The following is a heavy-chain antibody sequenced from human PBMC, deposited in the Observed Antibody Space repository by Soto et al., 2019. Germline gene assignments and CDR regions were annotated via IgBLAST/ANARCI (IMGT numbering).Heavy chain of an antibody. CDR1: GGSNSGFY. J-gene: IGHJ4*02. V-gene: IGHV4-59*01. Sequence: QVQLQESGPGLVKPSETLSLTCTVSGGSNSGFYWSWIRQPPGKGLEWIGYLFYGGSTGYNTSPKSRVTISVDMYKNQFSLSLNSVTAADTAVYYCARAEGGSGWPIDYWGRGTLVTVSS. CDR3: ARAEGGSGWPIDY. CDR2: LFYGGST. D-gene: IGHD6-19*01.